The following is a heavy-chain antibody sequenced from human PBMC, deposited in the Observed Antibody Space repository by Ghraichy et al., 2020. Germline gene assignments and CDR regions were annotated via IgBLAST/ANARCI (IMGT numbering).Heavy chain of an antibody. CDR3: ARTPLWFGELLDNYFDY. CDR1: GFTFSSYE. V-gene: IGHV3-48*03. D-gene: IGHD3-10*01. Sequence: GGSLRLSCAASGFTFSSYEMNWVRQAPGKGLEWVSYISSSGSTIYYADSVKGRFTISRDNAKNSLYLQMNSLRAEDTAVYYCARTPLWFGELLDNYFDYWGQGTLVTVSS. J-gene: IGHJ4*02. CDR2: ISSSGSTI.